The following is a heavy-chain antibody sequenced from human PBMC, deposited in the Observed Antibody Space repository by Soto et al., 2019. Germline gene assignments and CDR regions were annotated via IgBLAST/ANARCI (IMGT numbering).Heavy chain of an antibody. V-gene: IGHV4-4*02. Sequence: QVQLQESGPRLVKPSWSLSLTGGVSGGTVASSHWWSGVRQSPVGGLEWIWNVYHTGDTNLNPSLQSRGTISVDKSNNQCSLRLNSLTAADTAVYFCAREIVTAGGNNYFDPWGPGTLVTVSS. J-gene: IGHJ5*02. CDR2: VYHTGDT. CDR3: AREIVTAGGNNYFDP. CDR1: GGTVASSHW. D-gene: IGHD2-21*02.